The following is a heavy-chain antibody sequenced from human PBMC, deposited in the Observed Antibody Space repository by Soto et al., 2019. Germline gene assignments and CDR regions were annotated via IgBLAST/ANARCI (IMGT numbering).Heavy chain of an antibody. J-gene: IGHJ5*02. CDR3: ARDLAHCSSSSCSAP. CDR1: GGSFSGYY. D-gene: IGHD2-2*01. V-gene: IGHV4-34*01. Sequence: SETLSLTCAVYGGSFSGYYWSWIRQPPGKGLEWIGEINHSGSTNYNPSLKSRVTISVDTSKNQFSLKLSSVTAADTAVYYCARDLAHCSSSSCSAPWGQGTLVTVSS. CDR2: INHSGST.